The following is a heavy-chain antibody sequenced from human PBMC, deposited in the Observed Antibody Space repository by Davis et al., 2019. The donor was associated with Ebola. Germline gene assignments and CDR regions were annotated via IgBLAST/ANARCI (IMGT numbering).Heavy chain of an antibody. V-gene: IGHV1-8*01. Sequence: ASVKVSCKASGYTFTSYDINWVRQAPGQGLEWMGWMNPNSGNTGYAQNFQGRVTMTRNTSVSTAYMELSSLSSEDTAVYYCAREGGYSGYDFLIDYWGQGTLVTVSS. J-gene: IGHJ4*02. D-gene: IGHD5-12*01. CDR3: AREGGYSGYDFLIDY. CDR2: MNPNSGNT. CDR1: GYTFTSYD.